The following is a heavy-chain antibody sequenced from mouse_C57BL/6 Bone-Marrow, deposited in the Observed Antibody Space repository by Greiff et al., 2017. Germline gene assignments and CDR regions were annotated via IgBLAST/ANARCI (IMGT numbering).Heavy chain of an antibody. CDR2: IYPGDGDT. D-gene: IGHD1-1*01. Sequence: QVQLQQPGPELVKPGASVKISCKASGYAFSSSWMNWVKQRPGKGLEWIGRIYPGDGDTNYNGTFKGKATLTADKSSSTAYRQLSSLTSEDSAVCFCAAYGDYWGQGTTLTVSS. CDR1: GYAFSSSW. V-gene: IGHV1-82*01. CDR3: AAYGDY. J-gene: IGHJ2*01.